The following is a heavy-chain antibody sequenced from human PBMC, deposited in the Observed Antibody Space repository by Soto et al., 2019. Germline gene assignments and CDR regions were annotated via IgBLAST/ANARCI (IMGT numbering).Heavy chain of an antibody. Sequence: QVKLVQSGTEVKKPGASIKVSCKASGYSFATSGMTWVRQDPGQGIEWMVWISVYNGDTNYDQNLQDRVTMTTDKSTNTAYLEVRNLRSDETAVYYCARASQYYDASGYADWGQGTLVTVSS. CDR1: GYSFATSG. J-gene: IGHJ4*02. CDR3: ARASQYYDASGYAD. D-gene: IGHD3-22*01. V-gene: IGHV1-18*01. CDR2: ISVYNGDT.